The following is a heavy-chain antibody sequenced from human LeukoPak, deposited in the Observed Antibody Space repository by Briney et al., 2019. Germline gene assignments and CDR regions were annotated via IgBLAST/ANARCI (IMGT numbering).Heavy chain of an antibody. CDR3: ARGIVGATLPTLDY. Sequence: GSLRLSCAASGFTFSSYAMHWVRRAPGKGLEYVSAISSNGGGTYYANSVKGRFTISRDNSKNTLYLQMGSLRAEDMAVYYCARGIVGATLPTLDYWGRGTLVTVSS. CDR2: ISSNGGGT. CDR1: GFTFSSYA. V-gene: IGHV3-64*01. D-gene: IGHD1-26*01. J-gene: IGHJ4*02.